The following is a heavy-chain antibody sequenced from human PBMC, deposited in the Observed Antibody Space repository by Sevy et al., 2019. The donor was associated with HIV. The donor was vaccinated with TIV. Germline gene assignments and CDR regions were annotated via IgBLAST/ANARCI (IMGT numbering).Heavy chain of an antibody. CDR2: IKSKNDGGTT. D-gene: IGHD1-26*01. J-gene: IGHJ3*02. CDR1: GFTFSNTW. V-gene: IGHV3-15*01. CDR3: IFMGGHDGFDI. Sequence: GGSLRLSCAASGFTFSNTWMSWVRQAPGKGLELVGRIKSKNDGGTTDYAAPVVGRFTISRDDSKSTLSLRMNSLKIEETAVYYCIFMGGHDGFDIWGQGTMVTVSS.